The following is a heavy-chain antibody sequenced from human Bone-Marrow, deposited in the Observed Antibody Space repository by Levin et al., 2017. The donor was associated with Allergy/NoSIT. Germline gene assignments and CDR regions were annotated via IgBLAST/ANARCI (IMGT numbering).Heavy chain of an antibody. V-gene: IGHV3-21*01. CDR2: ISSRSNYI. CDR3: ARDRAVSAVADPYYFDY. J-gene: IGHJ4*02. Sequence: GESLKISCAASGFTFSSNSMNWVRQAPGKGLEWVSSISSRSNYIYYADSVKGRFTISRDNAKHSLYLQMNSLRVDDTAVYYCARDRAVSAVADPYYFDYWGQGALVTVSS. CDR1: GFTFSSNS. D-gene: IGHD6-19*01.